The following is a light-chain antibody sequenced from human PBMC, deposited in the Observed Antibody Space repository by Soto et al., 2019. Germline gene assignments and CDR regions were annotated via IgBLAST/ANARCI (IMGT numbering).Light chain of an antibody. J-gene: IGKJ3*01. V-gene: IGKV3-20*01. CDR3: QQYVTPPFT. Sequence: EIVLAQSPDTLSLSPGERATLSCRASESVNRVYLAWYQHKPGQAPRLLIFGASERATGIPDRFSGSGSGTDFTLTISRLEPEDFAVYYCQQYVTPPFTFGPGTKVVI. CDR1: ESVNRVY. CDR2: GAS.